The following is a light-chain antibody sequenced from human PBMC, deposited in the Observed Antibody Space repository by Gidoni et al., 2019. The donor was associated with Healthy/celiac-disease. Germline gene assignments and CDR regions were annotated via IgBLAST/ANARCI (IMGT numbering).Light chain of an antibody. V-gene: IGKV2-28*01. Sequence: DIVMTQSPLSLPVTPGEPASISCRSSQSLLHSNGYNYLDWYLQKPGQSPQLLIYLGSNRASGVPDRFSGSGSGTDFTLKISRVEAEDVGVYYCMQALQFGRTFGQGTKVEIK. CDR2: LGS. CDR1: QSLLHSNGYNY. CDR3: MQALQFGRT. J-gene: IGKJ1*01.